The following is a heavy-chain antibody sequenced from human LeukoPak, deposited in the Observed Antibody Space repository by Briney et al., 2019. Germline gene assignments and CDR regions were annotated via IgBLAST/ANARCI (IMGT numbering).Heavy chain of an antibody. CDR1: GXTFTNIA. D-gene: IGHD2-8*01. CDR2: ISDSCGTT. J-gene: IGHJ4*02. Sequence: GRSLRLSCAASGXTFTNIAMSWVRQAPAKGLEWVLLISDSCGTTYYADSAKGRFTISRDISKNRLYLQMNSLRVEDTGVYYCVKKFTNILYSDYWGQGTLVTVSS. CDR3: VKKFTNILYSDY. V-gene: IGHV3-23*01.